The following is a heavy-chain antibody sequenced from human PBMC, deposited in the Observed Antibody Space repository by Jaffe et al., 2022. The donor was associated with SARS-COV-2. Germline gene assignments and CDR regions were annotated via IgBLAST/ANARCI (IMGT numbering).Heavy chain of an antibody. CDR3: ARARDYYDTSGYYLDASDI. Sequence: QVQLVQSRVEVKKPGASVKVSCEASGYPFTTYGFSWVRQAPGQGLEWMGWIKTYDGNTNYAPKLQGRVTMTTDTSTRTAYLELRSLRSDDTAVYYCARARDYYDTSGYYLDASDIWGQGTVVIVSS. CDR2: IKTYDGNT. J-gene: IGHJ3*02. V-gene: IGHV1-18*01. CDR1: GYPFTTYG. D-gene: IGHD3-22*01.